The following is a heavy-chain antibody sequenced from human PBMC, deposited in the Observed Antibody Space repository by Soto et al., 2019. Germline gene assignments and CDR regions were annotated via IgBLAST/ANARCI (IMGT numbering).Heavy chain of an antibody. Sequence: SETLSLTCTFSGGSISSGDYYCSWIRQPPWKGLEWIGYIYYSGSTYYNPSLKSRGTISVDTSKNQFSLKLRSVTAADTAVYYCARGPFLEWLIRFHLQYWGQGSLVTVS. CDR3: ARGPFLEWLIRFHLQY. J-gene: IGHJ4*02. D-gene: IGHD3-3*01. CDR2: IYYSGST. CDR1: GGSISSGDYY. V-gene: IGHV4-30-4*01.